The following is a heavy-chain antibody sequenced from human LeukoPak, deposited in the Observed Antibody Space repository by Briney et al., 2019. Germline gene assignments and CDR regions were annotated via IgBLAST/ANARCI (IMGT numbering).Heavy chain of an antibody. Sequence: QSGGSLRLSCAASGFTFSSYGMHWVRQAPGKGLEWVAVISYDGSNKYYADSVKGRFTISRDNSKNTLYLQMNSLRAEDTAVYYCAKDPHKYYYDGSGYYYAHYFDYWGQGTLVTVSS. V-gene: IGHV3-30*18. J-gene: IGHJ4*02. D-gene: IGHD3-22*01. CDR3: AKDPHKYYYDGSGYYYAHYFDY. CDR1: GFTFSSYG. CDR2: ISYDGSNK.